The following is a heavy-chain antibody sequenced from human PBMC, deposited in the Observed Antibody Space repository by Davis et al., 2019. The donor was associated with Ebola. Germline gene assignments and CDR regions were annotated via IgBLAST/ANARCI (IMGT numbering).Heavy chain of an antibody. D-gene: IGHD3-22*01. V-gene: IGHV3-74*01. CDR2: INSDGSST. J-gene: IGHJ3*02. CDR1: GFTFSTHW. CDR3: AKDRDYYYRDAFDI. Sequence: PGGSLRLSCAASGFTFSTHWIHWVRQAPGKGLEWVSRINSDGSSTTYADSVKGRFTISRDNAKNMLYLQMNSLRVEDTAVYFCAKDRDYYYRDAFDIWGQGTMVTVSS.